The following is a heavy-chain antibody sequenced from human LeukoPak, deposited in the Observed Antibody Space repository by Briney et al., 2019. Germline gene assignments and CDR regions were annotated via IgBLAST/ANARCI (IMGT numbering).Heavy chain of an antibody. J-gene: IGHJ3*02. V-gene: IGHV3-23*01. CDR2: ISGSGGST. CDR1: GFTFSSYA. Sequence: GRSLRLSCAASGFTFSSYAMHWVRQAPGKGLEWVSAISGSGGSTYYADSVKGRFTISRDNSKNTLYLQMNSLRAEDTAVYYCAKIMGSGYYYDAFDIWGQGTMVTVSS. CDR3: AKIMGSGYYYDAFDI. D-gene: IGHD3-22*01.